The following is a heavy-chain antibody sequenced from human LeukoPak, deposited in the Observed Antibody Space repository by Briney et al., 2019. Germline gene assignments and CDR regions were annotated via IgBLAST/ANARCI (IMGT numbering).Heavy chain of an antibody. CDR1: GFTFSSYD. CDR3: ANHDPRLVHYYYYGMDV. CDR2: ISGSGGST. Sequence: GGSLRLSCAASGFTFSSYDMSWVRQAPGKGLEWVSAISGSGGSTYYADSVKGRFPISRDNSKSTLYLQMNSLRAEDTAVYYCANHDPRLVHYYYYGMDVWGQGTTVTVSS. D-gene: IGHD6-19*01. V-gene: IGHV3-23*01. J-gene: IGHJ6*02.